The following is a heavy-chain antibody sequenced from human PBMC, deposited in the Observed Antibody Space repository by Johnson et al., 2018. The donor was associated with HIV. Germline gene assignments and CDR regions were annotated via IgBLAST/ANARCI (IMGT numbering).Heavy chain of an antibody. CDR3: ARVGGSWMLDAFDI. CDR1: GFTFSSYA. J-gene: IGHJ3*02. CDR2: INSDGSST. Sequence: VQLVESGGGLVQPGGSLRLSCAASGFTFSSYAMSWVRQAPGKGLEWVSRINSDGSSTSYADSVKGRFTISRDNAKNTLYLQMNSLRAGDSAVYYCARVGGSWMLDAFDIWGQGTVVTVSS. D-gene: IGHD3-10*01. V-gene: IGHV3-74*02.